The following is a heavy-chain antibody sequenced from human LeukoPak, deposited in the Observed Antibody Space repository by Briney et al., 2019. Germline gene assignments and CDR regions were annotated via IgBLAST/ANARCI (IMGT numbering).Heavy chain of an antibody. Sequence: SETLSLTCTVSGGSISSHYWSWIRQPPGKGLEWIGYIYTSGSTNYNPSLKSRVTISVDTSKNQFSLKLSSVTAADTAVYYCARGRRGIKGYYFDYWGQGTLVTVSS. CDR3: ARGRRGIKGYYFDY. D-gene: IGHD1-26*01. J-gene: IGHJ4*02. V-gene: IGHV4-4*09. CDR2: IYTSGST. CDR1: GGSISSHY.